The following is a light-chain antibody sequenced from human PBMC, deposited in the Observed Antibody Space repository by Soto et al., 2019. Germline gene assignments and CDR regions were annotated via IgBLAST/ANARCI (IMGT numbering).Light chain of an antibody. Sequence: DIQMTQSPSSLSASVGDRVTITCRASPSISSYLYWYQQKPGKAPKLLIYSASSLQSGGPSRFSGSGSGTDFTLTISSLQPEDFATYYYQQSYSTLYTFGQGTKLEIK. J-gene: IGKJ2*01. CDR1: PSISSY. CDR2: SAS. CDR3: QQSYSTLYT. V-gene: IGKV1-39*01.